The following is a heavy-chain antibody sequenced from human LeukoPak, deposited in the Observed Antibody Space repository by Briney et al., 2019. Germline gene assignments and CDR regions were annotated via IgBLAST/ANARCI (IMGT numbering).Heavy chain of an antibody. CDR1: GFSFTDYP. CDR3: ATDHQDAFVY. J-gene: IGHJ4*02. CDR2: IRTTAEGAKYA. V-gene: IGHV3-48*02. Sequence: GGSLRLSCATSGFSFTDYPMNWVRQAPGKGLEWISNIRTTAEGAKYAYYADSVKGRVTISRDDGKNTLYLHMNSLRDDDTAVYYCATDHQDAFVYRGQGILVTVSS. D-gene: IGHD1-14*01.